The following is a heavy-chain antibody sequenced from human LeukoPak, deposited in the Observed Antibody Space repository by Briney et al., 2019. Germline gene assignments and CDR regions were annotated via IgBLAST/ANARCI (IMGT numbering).Heavy chain of an antibody. CDR2: IFYSGST. CDR1: GDSISSSSYY. D-gene: IGHD4-17*01. V-gene: IGHV4-39*01. Sequence: SETLSLTCTVSGDSISSSSYYRGWVRQPPGKGLEWIGSIFYSGSTYYNPSLKSRVTTSVDTSKNQFSLKLSSVTAADTAVYYCARRTTLKDDAFDIWGQGTMVTVSS. CDR3: ARRTTLKDDAFDI. J-gene: IGHJ3*02.